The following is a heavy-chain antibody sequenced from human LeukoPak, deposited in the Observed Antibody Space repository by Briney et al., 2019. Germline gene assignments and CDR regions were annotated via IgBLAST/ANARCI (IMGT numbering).Heavy chain of an antibody. Sequence: SGTLSLTCSVSGGSISNYLWSWIRQPPGKGLEWIGYVSYSGKTDYTPSLKSRVTISLDAFNNHFSLTLSSVTAADTAVYYCARYHSRSHEGWIDPWGQGALVTVSS. J-gene: IGHJ5*02. CDR1: GGSISNYL. V-gene: IGHV4-59*13. CDR2: VSYSGKT. CDR3: ARYHSRSHEGWIDP. D-gene: IGHD3-10*01.